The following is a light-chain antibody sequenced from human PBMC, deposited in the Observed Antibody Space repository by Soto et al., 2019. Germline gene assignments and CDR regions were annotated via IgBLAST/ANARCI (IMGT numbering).Light chain of an antibody. V-gene: IGKV1-39*01. CDR1: QGISSY. CDR3: QQSYSTPPT. J-gene: IGKJ2*01. CDR2: AAS. Sequence: DIQMTQSPSSLSASVGDRVTITCRASQGISSYVNWYQQKPGKAPKLLIYAASSLQSGVPSRFSGGGSGTDFTLTISSLQPEDFATYSCQQSYSTPPTFGQGTKVEIK.